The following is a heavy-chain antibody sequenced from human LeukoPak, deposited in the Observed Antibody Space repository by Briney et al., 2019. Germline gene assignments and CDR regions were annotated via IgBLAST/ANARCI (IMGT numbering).Heavy chain of an antibody. V-gene: IGHV3-30*18. CDR2: ISYDGSNK. CDR3: AKAGGDFWSGYKSYYYYYYMDV. Sequence: PGGSLRLSCAASGFTFSSYGMHWVRQAPGKGLEWVAVISYDGSNKCYADSVKGRFTISRDNSKNTLYLQMNSLRAEDTAVYYCAKAGGDFWSGYKSYYYYYYMDVWGKGTTVTVSS. D-gene: IGHD3-3*01. J-gene: IGHJ6*03. CDR1: GFTFSSYG.